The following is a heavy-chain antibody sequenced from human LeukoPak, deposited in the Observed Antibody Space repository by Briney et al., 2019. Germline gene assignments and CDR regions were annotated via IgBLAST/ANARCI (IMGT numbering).Heavy chain of an antibody. CDR2: INHSGST. V-gene: IGHV4-34*01. CDR3: AREEVVVAANAFDI. CDR1: GGSFGGYY. Sequence: SETLSLTCAVYGGSFGGYYWSWIRQPPGKGLEWIGEINHSGSTNYNPSLKSRVTISVDTSKNQFSLKLSSVTAADTAVYYCAREEVVVAANAFDIWGQGTMVTVSS. J-gene: IGHJ3*02. D-gene: IGHD2-15*01.